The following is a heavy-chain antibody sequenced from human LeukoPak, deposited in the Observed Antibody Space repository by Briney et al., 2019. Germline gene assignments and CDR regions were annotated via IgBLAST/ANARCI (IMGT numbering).Heavy chain of an antibody. Sequence: GGSLRLSCVASGFTFSSYAMHWVRQAPGKGLEWVAVISYDGSNKYYADSVKGRFTISRDNSKNTLYLQMNSLRAEDTAVYYCARGYERYSSSWYLGYWGQGTLVTVSS. CDR3: ARGYERYSSSWYLGY. CDR2: ISYDGSNK. J-gene: IGHJ4*02. V-gene: IGHV3-30-3*01. CDR1: GFTFSSYA. D-gene: IGHD6-13*01.